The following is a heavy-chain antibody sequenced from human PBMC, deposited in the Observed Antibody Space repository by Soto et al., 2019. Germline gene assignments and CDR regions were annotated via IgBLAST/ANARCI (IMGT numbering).Heavy chain of an antibody. CDR2: ISYDGSNK. Sequence: GGSLRLSCAASGFTFSSYAMHWVRQAPGKGLEWVAVISYDGSNKYYADSVKGRFTISRDNSKNTLYLQMNSLRAEDTAVYYCARDAQLLWFGELLTSGSTGFDPWGQGTLVTVSS. J-gene: IGHJ5*02. V-gene: IGHV3-30-3*01. CDR3: ARDAQLLWFGELLTSGSTGFDP. CDR1: GFTFSSYA. D-gene: IGHD3-10*01.